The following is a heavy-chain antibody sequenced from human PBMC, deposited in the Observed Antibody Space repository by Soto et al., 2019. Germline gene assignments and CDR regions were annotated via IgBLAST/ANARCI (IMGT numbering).Heavy chain of an antibody. J-gene: IGHJ4*02. CDR1: GFTFRDYY. Sequence: QVQLVESGGGLVKPGGSLSLSCAASGFTFRDYYMSWIRQAPGKGLEWVSYISSTARTTFYADSVKGRFTISRDNTKNSLFLQMNSLRAEDTAVYYCARVWFGQFHHFDYWGQGTLVTVSS. V-gene: IGHV3-11*01. CDR2: ISSTARTT. D-gene: IGHD3-10*01. CDR3: ARVWFGQFHHFDY.